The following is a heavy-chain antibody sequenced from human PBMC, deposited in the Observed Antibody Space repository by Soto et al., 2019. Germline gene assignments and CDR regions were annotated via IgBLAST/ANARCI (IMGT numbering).Heavy chain of an antibody. V-gene: IGHV3-11*06. Sequence: QVHLVESGGGLVKPGGFLRLSCAASGFTFSDYYMSWIRQAPGKGLEWLSYSSDSGTFTRYADSVKGRVSISRDNAKNSLYLQITSLRGEDTAIYFCARSGDNYNLLDYWGPGTPVTVSS. CDR3: ARSGDNYNLLDY. CDR2: SSDSGTFT. CDR1: GFTFSDYY. J-gene: IGHJ4*02. D-gene: IGHD1-1*01.